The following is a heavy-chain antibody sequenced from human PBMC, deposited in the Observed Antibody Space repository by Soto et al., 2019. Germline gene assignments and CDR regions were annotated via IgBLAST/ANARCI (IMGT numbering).Heavy chain of an antibody. CDR2: IYSAGST. J-gene: IGHJ4*02. CDR3: ARRHYYGSD. CDR1: GFTVSTNY. D-gene: IGHD3-10*01. V-gene: IGHV3-66*04. Sequence: EVALVESGGALVQPGGSLRLSCAASGFTVSTNYMTWVRQAPGQGLECVSVIYSAGSTSYADSVKGRFTISRDNSKNTLYLQMSSLRAADTAVYYCARRHYYGSDWGQGTLVTVSS.